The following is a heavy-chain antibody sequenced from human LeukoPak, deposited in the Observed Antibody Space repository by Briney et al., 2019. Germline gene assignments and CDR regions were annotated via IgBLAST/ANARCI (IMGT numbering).Heavy chain of an antibody. CDR2: ISYDGSNK. J-gene: IGHJ4*02. D-gene: IGHD2-2*01. CDR1: GFTFSSYA. Sequence: SGGSLRLSCAASGFTFSSYAMHWVRQAPGKGLEWVAVISYDGSNKSYADSVKGRFTISRDNSKNTLYLQMNSLRAEDTAVYYCASVALYYADDFDYWGQGTLVTVSS. V-gene: IGHV3-30-3*01. CDR3: ASVALYYADDFDY.